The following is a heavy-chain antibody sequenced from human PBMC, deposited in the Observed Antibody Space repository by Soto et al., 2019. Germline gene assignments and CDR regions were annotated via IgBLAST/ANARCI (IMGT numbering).Heavy chain of an antibody. Sequence: QVQLVQSGAEVKKPGASVKVSCKASGYTFTNYAISWVRQAPGQGLEWMGWISAYNGNTNYAQKPXGRVTMTTDPSTSTAYMELRSLRSDATAVYYCARDLPPKDYWGQGTLVTVSS. CDR3: ARDLPPKDY. CDR2: ISAYNGNT. CDR1: GYTFTNYA. J-gene: IGHJ4*02. V-gene: IGHV1-18*01.